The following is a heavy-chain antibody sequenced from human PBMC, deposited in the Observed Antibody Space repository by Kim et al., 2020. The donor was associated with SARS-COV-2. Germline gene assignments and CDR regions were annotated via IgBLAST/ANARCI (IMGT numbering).Heavy chain of an antibody. Sequence: SETLSLTCTVSGGSISSSSYYWGWIRQPPGKGLEWIGSIYYSGSTYYNPSLKSRVTISVDTSKNQFSLKLSSVTAADTAVYYCARMVRGVHDYWGQGTLVTVSS. CDR1: GGSISSSSYY. J-gene: IGHJ4*02. CDR3: ARMVRGVHDY. CDR2: IYYSGST. D-gene: IGHD3-10*01. V-gene: IGHV4-39*01.